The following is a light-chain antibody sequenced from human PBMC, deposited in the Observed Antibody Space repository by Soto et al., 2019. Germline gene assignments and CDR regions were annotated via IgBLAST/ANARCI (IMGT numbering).Light chain of an antibody. V-gene: IGLV4-69*01. CDR2: LNSDGSH. CDR3: QTWGTGIPWV. CDR1: SGHSSYA. Sequence: QPVLTQSPSASASLGASVKLTCTLSSGHSSYAIAWHQQQPEQGPRYLMKLNSDGSHSKGDGIPDRFSGSSSGAERYLTISGLQSEDEADYYCQTWGTGIPWVFGGGTKLTVL. J-gene: IGLJ3*02.